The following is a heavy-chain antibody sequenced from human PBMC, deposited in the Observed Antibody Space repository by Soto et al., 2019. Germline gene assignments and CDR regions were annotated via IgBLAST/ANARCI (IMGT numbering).Heavy chain of an antibody. D-gene: IGHD3-9*01. CDR2: ISSSSSTI. CDR1: GFTFSSYS. CDR3: ARDHDILTGYYYFDY. J-gene: IGHJ4*02. Sequence: EVRLVESGGGLVQPGGSLRLSCAASGFTFSSYSMNWVRQAPGKGLEWVSYISSSSSTIYYADSVKGRFTISRDNAKNSLYLQMNSLRDEDTAVYYCARDHDILTGYYYFDYWGQGTLVTVSS. V-gene: IGHV3-48*02.